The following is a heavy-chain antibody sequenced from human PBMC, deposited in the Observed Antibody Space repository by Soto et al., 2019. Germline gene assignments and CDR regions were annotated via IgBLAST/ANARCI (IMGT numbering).Heavy chain of an antibody. J-gene: IGHJ4*02. V-gene: IGHV3-9*01. D-gene: IGHD3-10*01. CDR2: ISWNGASI. Sequence: EVQLVESGGGLVQPGRSLRLSCAASGFTFDDYAIHWVRQAPGRGLEWVAGISWNGASIGYADSVKGRFTMSRDNAKNSLHLQMNSLRSEDTALYYCANLPLYGSGFDCWGQGTLVTVSS. CDR1: GFTFDDYA. CDR3: ANLPLYGSGFDC.